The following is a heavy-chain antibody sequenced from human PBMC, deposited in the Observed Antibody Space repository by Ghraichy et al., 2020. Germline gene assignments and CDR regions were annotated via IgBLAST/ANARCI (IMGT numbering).Heavy chain of an antibody. V-gene: IGHV3-33*01. Sequence: GGSLRLSCAASGFTFSSYGMHWVRQAPGKGLEWVAVIWYDGSNKYYAYSVKGRFTISRDNSKNTLYLQMNSLRAEDTAVYYCAREGSSSWSGYYYYGMDVWGQGTTVTVSS. CDR1: GFTFSSYG. D-gene: IGHD6-13*01. CDR2: IWYDGSNK. J-gene: IGHJ6*02. CDR3: AREGSSSWSGYYYYGMDV.